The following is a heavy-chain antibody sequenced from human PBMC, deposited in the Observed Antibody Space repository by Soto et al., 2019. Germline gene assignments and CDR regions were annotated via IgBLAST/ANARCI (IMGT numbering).Heavy chain of an antibody. J-gene: IGHJ4*02. CDR1: GFSLSTSGVV. D-gene: IGHD2-21*01. V-gene: IGHV2-5*02. CDR3: APRLATYCGGECSTYFYY. CDR2: IYWDDDK. Sequence: QITLKESGPTLVKPTQTLTLTCTFSGFSLSTSGVVVGWIRQPPGKALEWLALIYWDDDKRYSPSLKSRLTITRATSKNQVVLTMTNMDPVDRATYYCAPRLATYCGGECSTYFYYWGQGTLVTVSS.